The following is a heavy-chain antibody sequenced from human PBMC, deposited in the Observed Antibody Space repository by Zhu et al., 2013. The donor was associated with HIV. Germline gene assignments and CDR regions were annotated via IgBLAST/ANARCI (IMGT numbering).Heavy chain of an antibody. D-gene: IGHD3-10*01. CDR2: IDPNSGDT. CDR1: EYTFIDYN. J-gene: IGHJ5*02. CDR3: AREFGSGITEDVKWFDP. V-gene: IGHV1-2*02. Sequence: QVQLVQSGAEVKKSGASVKIFCQASEYTFIDYNIHWVRQAPGQRLEWMGWIDPNSGDTKFAQNFQGRVTMTRDTSVDTVEMDLSRLTPDDTALYYCAREFGSGITEDVKWFDPWGQGTLVTVSS.